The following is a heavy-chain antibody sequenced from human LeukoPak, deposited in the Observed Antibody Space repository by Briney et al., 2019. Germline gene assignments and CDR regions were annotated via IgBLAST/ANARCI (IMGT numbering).Heavy chain of an antibody. CDR2: INHSGST. Sequence: SETLSLTCTVSGGSISGYYWSWIRQPPGKGLEWIGEINHSGSTNYNPSLKSRVTISVDTSKNQFSLKLSSVTAADTAVYYCARGRGAIFGWGQGTLVTVPS. D-gene: IGHD3-3*01. J-gene: IGHJ4*02. CDR1: GGSISGYY. V-gene: IGHV4-34*01. CDR3: ARGRGAIFG.